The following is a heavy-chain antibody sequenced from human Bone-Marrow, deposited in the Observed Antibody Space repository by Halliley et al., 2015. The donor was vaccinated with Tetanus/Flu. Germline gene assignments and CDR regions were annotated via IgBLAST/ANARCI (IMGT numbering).Heavy chain of an antibody. Sequence: SLRLSCSVSGFTFSDSYMGWIRQAPGKGLEWVAYITTSGSHKYYGDSVKGRFTISRDNARDSLYLQMSGLRAEDTAAYYCARLIGTSYYFALDVWGQGTTVTVS. CDR3: ARLIGTSYYFALDV. CDR2: ITTSGSHK. J-gene: IGHJ6*02. CDR1: GFTFSDSY. D-gene: IGHD2-2*01. V-gene: IGHV3-11*01.